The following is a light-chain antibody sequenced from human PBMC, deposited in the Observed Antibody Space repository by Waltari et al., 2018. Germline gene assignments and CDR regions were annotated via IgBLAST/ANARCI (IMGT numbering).Light chain of an antibody. CDR1: QNIRSY. J-gene: IGKJ2*03. Sequence: DIQMPQSPSSLSASVGDRFTITCRASQNIRSYLDWYQQKPGKAPKFLIYAASSLQSGVPSRFSGSVSGTDFTLTISTLQPEDFATYYCQQSYSTPYSFGQGTKLEIK. CDR2: AAS. CDR3: QQSYSTPYS. V-gene: IGKV1-39*01.